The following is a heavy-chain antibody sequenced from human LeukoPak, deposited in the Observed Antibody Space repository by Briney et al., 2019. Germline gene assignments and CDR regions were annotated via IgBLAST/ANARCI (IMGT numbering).Heavy chain of an antibody. CDR3: ARQAWSSSWFGAFDI. V-gene: IGHV1-3*01. CDR2: INAGNGNT. D-gene: IGHD6-13*01. J-gene: IGHJ3*02. CDR1: GYTFTSYA. Sequence: ASVKVSCKASGYTFTSYAMHWVRQALGQRLEWMGWINAGNGNTKYSQKFQGRVTITRDTSASTAYMELSSLRSEDTAVYYCARQAWSSSWFGAFDIWGQGTMVTVSS.